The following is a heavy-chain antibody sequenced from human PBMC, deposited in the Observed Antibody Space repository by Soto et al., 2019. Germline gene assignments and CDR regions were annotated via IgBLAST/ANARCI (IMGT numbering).Heavy chain of an antibody. D-gene: IGHD3-10*01. J-gene: IGHJ4*02. CDR2: IYYSGST. Sequence: PSETLSLTCTVSGGSISSGGYYWSWIRQHPGKGLEWIGYIYYSGSTYYNPSLKSRVTISVDTSKNQFSLKLSSVTAADTAVYYCARDMRNYGSGSYYYYWGQGTLVTVSS. CDR3: ARDMRNYGSGSYYYY. CDR1: GGSISSGGYY. V-gene: IGHV4-31*03.